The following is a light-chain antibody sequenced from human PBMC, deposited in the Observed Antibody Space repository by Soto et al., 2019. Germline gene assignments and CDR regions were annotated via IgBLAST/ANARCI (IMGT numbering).Light chain of an antibody. J-gene: IGLJ3*02. CDR1: SSDVGGYNF. CDR2: DVS. V-gene: IGLV2-11*01. CDR3: CSYAGTYTLWV. Sequence: QSVLTQPRSVSGSPGQSVTMSCTGTSSDVGGYNFVSWYQQYPGKAPKLIIYDVSKRPSGVPDRFSGSKSGNTASLTISGLQAEDEADYYCCSYAGTYTLWVFGGGTQLTVL.